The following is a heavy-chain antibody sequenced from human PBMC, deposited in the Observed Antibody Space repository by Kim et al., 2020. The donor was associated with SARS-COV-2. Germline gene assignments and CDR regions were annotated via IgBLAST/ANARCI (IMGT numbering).Heavy chain of an antibody. V-gene: IGHV1-18*04. D-gene: IGHD2-15*01. CDR3: ARTDYIVVVVAATGDYYGMDV. Sequence: ASVKVSCKASGYTFTSYGISWVRQAPGQGLEWMGWISAYNGNTNYAQKLQGRVTMTTDTSTSTAYMELRSLRSDDTAVYYCARTDYIVVVVAATGDYYGMDVWGQGTTVTVSS. J-gene: IGHJ6*02. CDR2: ISAYNGNT. CDR1: GYTFTSYG.